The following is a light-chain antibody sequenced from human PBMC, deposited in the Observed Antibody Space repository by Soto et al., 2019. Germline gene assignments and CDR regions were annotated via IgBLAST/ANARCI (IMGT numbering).Light chain of an antibody. J-gene: IGKJ2*01. CDR3: QQYNDWGT. V-gene: IGKV3-15*01. Sequence: EIVMTQSPVTLSVSPGERATLSCRASQSVSSNLAWYQHKPGQAPRLLIYGASTTATGIPARFSGSGSGTEFTLTISSLQSEDFAVYYCQQYNDWGTFGQGTKLQIK. CDR1: QSVSSN. CDR2: GAS.